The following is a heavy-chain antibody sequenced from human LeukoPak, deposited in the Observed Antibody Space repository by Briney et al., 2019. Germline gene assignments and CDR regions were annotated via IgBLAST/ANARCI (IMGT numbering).Heavy chain of an antibody. V-gene: IGHV3-74*01. CDR2: INSDGSST. J-gene: IGHJ4*02. CDR1: GFTFSSYW. Sequence: GGSLRLSCAASGFTFSSYWMHWVRQAPGKGLVWVSRINSDGSSTSYEDSVKGRFTISRDNAKNTLYLQMNSLRAEDTAVYYCARAPICYGSGSYVDYWGQGTLVTVSS. D-gene: IGHD3-10*01. CDR3: ARAPICYGSGSYVDY.